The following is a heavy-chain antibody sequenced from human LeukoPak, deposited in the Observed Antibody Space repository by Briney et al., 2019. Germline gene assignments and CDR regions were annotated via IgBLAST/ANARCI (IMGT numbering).Heavy chain of an antibody. CDR3: ARGFDYLGINAFDI. CDR2: IDCGAGDT. Sequence: GASVKVSCKTSGYSFTAHYIHWVRQAPGQALQWLAYIDCGAGDTNYAQPFQGRVTVTRDTSTSTAYMELRSLRSDDTAVYYCARGFDYLGINAFDIWGQGTMVTVSS. D-gene: IGHD3-9*01. J-gene: IGHJ3*02. V-gene: IGHV1-2*02. CDR1: GYSFTAHY.